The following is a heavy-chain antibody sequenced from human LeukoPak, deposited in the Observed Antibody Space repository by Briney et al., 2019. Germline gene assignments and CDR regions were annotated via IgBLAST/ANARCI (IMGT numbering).Heavy chain of an antibody. D-gene: IGHD6-13*01. V-gene: IGHV3-48*01. CDR2: ISIMRNPI. CDR1: GFTFSTYG. J-gene: IGHJ4*02. CDR3: ARDPGLMRAAACGDY. Sequence: PGGSLRLSFAASGFTFSTYGRIWVGRPPGKGREGMAYISIMRNPIHYADSVKGRFTNSRDNAQNSLYLQLSSLRVEDTAVYYCARDPGLMRAAACGDYWGQGTLVIVSS.